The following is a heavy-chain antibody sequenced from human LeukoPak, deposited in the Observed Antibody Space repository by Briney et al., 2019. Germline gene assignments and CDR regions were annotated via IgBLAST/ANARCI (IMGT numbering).Heavy chain of an antibody. D-gene: IGHD6-19*01. Sequence: SETLSLTCTVSGASISRSSFYWGWIRQPPGKGLEWIGSIYYSGSTYYNPSLKSRVTISVDTSKSQYSLNLSSVTAADTAVYYCARPASSGWYPFDYWGQGTLVTVSS. CDR1: GASISRSSFY. CDR3: ARPASSGWYPFDY. V-gene: IGHV4-39*01. J-gene: IGHJ4*02. CDR2: IYYSGST.